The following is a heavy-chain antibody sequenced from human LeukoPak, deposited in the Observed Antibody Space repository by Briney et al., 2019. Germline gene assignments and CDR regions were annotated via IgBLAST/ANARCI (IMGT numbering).Heavy chain of an antibody. Sequence: GGSLRLSCAASGFTFNNYAMSWVRKAPGKGLEWVSAISGGGGNTFFADSVQGRFTISRDNSRNTLYLQMDSLRAEDTAVYYCAKTDSFGSRGPGYLDSWGQGTLVTVSS. J-gene: IGHJ4*02. CDR2: ISGGGGNT. CDR3: AKTDSFGSRGPGYLDS. CDR1: GFTFNNYA. V-gene: IGHV3-23*01. D-gene: IGHD5-18*01.